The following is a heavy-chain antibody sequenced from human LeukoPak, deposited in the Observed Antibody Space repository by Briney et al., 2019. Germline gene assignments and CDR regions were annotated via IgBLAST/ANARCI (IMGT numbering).Heavy chain of an antibody. CDR3: ARDYDSSGYGDYYYYGMDV. D-gene: IGHD3-22*01. CDR2: ISYDGSNK. Sequence: GGSLRLSCAASGFTFSSYAMHWVRQAPGKGLEGVAVISYDGSNKYYADSVKGRFTISRDNSKNTLYLQMNSLRAEDTAVYYRARDYDSSGYGDYYYYGMDVWGQGTTVTVSS. V-gene: IGHV3-30-3*01. J-gene: IGHJ6*02. CDR1: GFTFSSYA.